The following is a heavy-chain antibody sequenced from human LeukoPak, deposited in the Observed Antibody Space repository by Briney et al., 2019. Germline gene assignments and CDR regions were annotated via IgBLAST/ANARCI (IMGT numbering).Heavy chain of an antibody. V-gene: IGHV3-72*01. D-gene: IGHD1-26*01. Sequence: RGSLRLSCAASGFTFSDHYMDWVRQAPGKGLEWVGRTRNKANSYTTEYAASVKGRFTISRDDSKNSLYLQMNSLKTEDTAVHYCAREGLGARYFDYWGQGTLVTVSS. CDR3: AREGLGARYFDY. CDR1: GFTFSDHY. J-gene: IGHJ4*02. CDR2: TRNKANSYTT.